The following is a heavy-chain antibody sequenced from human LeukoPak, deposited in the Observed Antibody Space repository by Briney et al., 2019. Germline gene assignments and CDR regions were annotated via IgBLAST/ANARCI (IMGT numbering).Heavy chain of an antibody. J-gene: IGHJ4*02. D-gene: IGHD3-10*01. CDR3: ARVRVLGVFDY. CDR1: GGSISSYY. V-gene: IGHV4-59*01. CDR2: IYYSGST. Sequence: PSQTLSLTCTVSGGSISSYYWSWIRQPPGKGLEWIGYIYYSGSTNYNPSLKSRVTISVDTSKNQFSLKLSSVTAADTAVYYCARVRVLGVFDYWGQGTLVTVSS.